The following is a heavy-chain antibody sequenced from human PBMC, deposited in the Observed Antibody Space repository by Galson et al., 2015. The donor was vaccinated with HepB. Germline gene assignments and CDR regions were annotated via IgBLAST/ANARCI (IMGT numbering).Heavy chain of an antibody. V-gene: IGHV4-39*07. Sequence: ETLSLTCTVSGGSISSSSYYWGWIRQPPGKGLEWIGSIYYSGSTYYNPSLKSRVTISVDTSKNQFSLKLSSVTAADTAVYYCARGKPAYCSSTSCTEDAFDIWGQGTMVTVSS. CDR2: IYYSGST. J-gene: IGHJ3*02. CDR1: GGSISSSSYY. D-gene: IGHD2-2*01. CDR3: ARGKPAYCSSTSCTEDAFDI.